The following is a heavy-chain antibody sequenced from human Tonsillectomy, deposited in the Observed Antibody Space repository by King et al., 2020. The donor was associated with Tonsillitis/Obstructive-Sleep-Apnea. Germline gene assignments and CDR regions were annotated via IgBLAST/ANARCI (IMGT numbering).Heavy chain of an antibody. J-gene: IGHJ5*02. Sequence: VQLQESGPGLVKPSETLSLTCTVSGGSISSYYWSWIRQPAGKGLEWIGLIETSGNTNYNPSLKTRVTMSVDTSKNQFSLKLSSVTAADTAVYYCARDLSSSPYNWFDPWGQGILVTVSS. CDR3: ARDLSSSPYNWFDP. CDR1: GGSISSYY. D-gene: IGHD6-13*01. CDR2: IETSGNT. V-gene: IGHV4-4*07.